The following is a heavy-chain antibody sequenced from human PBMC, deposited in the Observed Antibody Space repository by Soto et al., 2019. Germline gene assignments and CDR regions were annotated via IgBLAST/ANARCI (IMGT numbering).Heavy chain of an antibody. CDR1: GASVNSGDYY. V-gene: IGHV4-30-4*01. J-gene: IGHJ3*02. CDR3: ARAHRYYDYPDI. CDR2: IHYSETI. D-gene: IGHD3-22*01. Sequence: QVQLQESGPGLVKASQTLSLTCTVSGASVNSGDYYWSWVRQPPGRGLEWIGYIHYSETIYYNPSLKSRVYILVETFKNQFALEVSSVTAADTAVYYCARAHRYYDYPDIWGQGTTVTVSS.